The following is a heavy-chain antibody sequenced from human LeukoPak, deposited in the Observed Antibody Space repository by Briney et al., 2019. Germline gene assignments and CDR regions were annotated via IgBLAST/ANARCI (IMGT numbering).Heavy chain of an antibody. V-gene: IGHV4-34*01. CDR2: IYYSGST. CDR3: ASRGYCGGDCYYYFDY. J-gene: IGHJ4*02. CDR1: GGSFSGYY. D-gene: IGHD2-21*02. Sequence: SETLSLTCAVYGGSFSGYYWSWIRQPPGKGLEWIGSIYYSGSTYYNPSLKSRVTISVDTSKNQFPLKLSSVTAADTAVYYCASRGYCGGDCYYYFDYWGQGTLVTVSS.